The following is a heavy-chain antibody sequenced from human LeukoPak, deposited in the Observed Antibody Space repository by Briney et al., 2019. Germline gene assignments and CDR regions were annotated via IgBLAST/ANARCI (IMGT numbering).Heavy chain of an antibody. CDR3: ATTLSSSWYYNWFDP. V-gene: IGHV4-39*07. CDR2: IYHSGST. J-gene: IGHJ5*02. Sequence: SETLSLTCTVSGGSISSSSYYWGWIRQPPGKGLEWIGSIYHSGSTYYNPSLKSRVTISVDTSKNQFSLKVSSATAADTAVYYCATTLSSSWYYNWFDPWGQGTLVTVSS. CDR1: GGSISSSSYY. D-gene: IGHD6-13*01.